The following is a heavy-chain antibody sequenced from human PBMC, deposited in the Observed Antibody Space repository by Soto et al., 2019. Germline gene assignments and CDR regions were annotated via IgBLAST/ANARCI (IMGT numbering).Heavy chain of an antibody. D-gene: IGHD3-3*01. CDR3: ARDDFWSGLGS. CDR2: IYYSGST. J-gene: IGHJ4*02. Sequence: QVQLQESGPGLVKPSETLSLTCTVSGGSISSYYWSWIRQPPGKGLEWIGYIYYSGSTNYNPSLKSRVTISVDTSKNQFSLKLSSVTAADTAVYYCARDDFWSGLGSWGQGTLVTVSS. V-gene: IGHV4-59*01. CDR1: GGSISSYY.